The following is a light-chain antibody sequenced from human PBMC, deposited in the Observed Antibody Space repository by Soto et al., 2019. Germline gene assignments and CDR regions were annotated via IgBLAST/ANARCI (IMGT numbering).Light chain of an antibody. J-gene: IGLJ1*01. Sequence: QSVLTQPRSVSGSPGQSVTISCTGTSSDVGRYNAVSWYQQRPGKAPKLMIYDVTKRPSGVPDRFSGSKSGNTASLTISGLQTEDEADYYCCSYAGSYIYVFATGTKLTVL. CDR2: DVT. CDR3: CSYAGSYIYV. CDR1: SSDVGRYNA. V-gene: IGLV2-11*01.